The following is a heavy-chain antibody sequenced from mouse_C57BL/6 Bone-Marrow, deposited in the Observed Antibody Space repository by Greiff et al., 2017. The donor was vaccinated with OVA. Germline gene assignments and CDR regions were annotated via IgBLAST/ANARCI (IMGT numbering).Heavy chain of an antibody. CDR3: ARMSYYSNYPFAY. V-gene: IGHV1-52*01. Sequence: QVQLQHPGAELVRPGSSVKLSCKASGYTFTSYWMHWVKQRPIQGLEWIGNIDPSDSETHYNQKFKDKATLTVDKSSSTAYMQLSSLTSEDSAVYYCARMSYYSNYPFAYWGKGTLVTVSA. J-gene: IGHJ3*01. CDR2: IDPSDSET. CDR1: GYTFTSYW. D-gene: IGHD2-5*01.